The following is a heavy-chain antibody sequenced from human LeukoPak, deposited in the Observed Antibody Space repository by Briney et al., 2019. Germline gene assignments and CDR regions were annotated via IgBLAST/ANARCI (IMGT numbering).Heavy chain of an antibody. J-gene: IGHJ4*02. V-gene: IGHV3-48*01. CDR2: NRYTDNTE. CDR3: ARDPHSLDY. CDR1: RSSFSSYS. Sequence: GGSLRLSCTASRSSFSSYSMNWVRQAPGKGLEWVSYNRYTDNTEHYADSVKGRFTISRDNAKNSLYLQMNSLRVEDTAVYYCARDPHSLDYWGQGTLVTVSS. D-gene: IGHD5-18*01.